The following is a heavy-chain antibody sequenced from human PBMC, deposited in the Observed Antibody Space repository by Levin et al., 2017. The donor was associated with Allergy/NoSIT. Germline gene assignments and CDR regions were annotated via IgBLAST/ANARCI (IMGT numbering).Heavy chain of an antibody. Sequence: GGSLRLSCAASGFTFSSYGMHWVRQAPGKGLEWVAVIWYDGSNKYYADSVKGRFTISRDNSKNTLYLQMNSLRAEDTAVYYCARVGEGYCSSTSCFHFDYWGQGTLVTVSS. CDR3: ARVGEGYCSSTSCFHFDY. CDR1: GFTFSSYG. V-gene: IGHV3-33*01. CDR2: IWYDGSNK. D-gene: IGHD2-2*01. J-gene: IGHJ4*02.